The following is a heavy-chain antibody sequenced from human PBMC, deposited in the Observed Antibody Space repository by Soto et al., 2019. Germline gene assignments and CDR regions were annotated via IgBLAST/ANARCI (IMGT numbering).Heavy chain of an antibody. CDR2: IYWDDDK. Sequence: QITLKESGPTLVKAKQTLTLTCTFSGFSVSTRGVGVGWIRQPPGKALEWLALIYWDDDKRYRPSLKSRLSLTKDTSKNQVVLTMTNMDPVDTGTYYCAHKGDGYRGFKYWGQGTLVTVSS. J-gene: IGHJ4*02. D-gene: IGHD5-12*01. CDR1: GFSVSTRGVG. V-gene: IGHV2-5*02. CDR3: AHKGDGYRGFKY.